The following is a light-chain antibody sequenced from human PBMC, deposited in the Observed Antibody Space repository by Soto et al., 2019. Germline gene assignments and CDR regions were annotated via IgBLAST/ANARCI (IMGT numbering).Light chain of an antibody. Sequence: DIQLTQSPSFLSASVGDTVTITCRASQGMSTYLAWYPQKPGKVPKLLIRSASTLQSGVPPRFSGGGSGTEFTLTISTLQPDDSGIYYCQQLNGYQLAFGGSTNVEIK. V-gene: IGKV1-9*01. J-gene: IGKJ4*01. CDR2: SAS. CDR1: QGMSTY. CDR3: QQLNGYQLA.